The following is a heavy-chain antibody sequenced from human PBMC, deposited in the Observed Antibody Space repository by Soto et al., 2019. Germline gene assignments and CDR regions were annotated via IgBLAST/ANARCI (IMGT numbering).Heavy chain of an antibody. J-gene: IGHJ4*02. CDR1: GFTFSSYS. V-gene: IGHV3-21*01. D-gene: IGHD6-19*01. CDR3: AREGIAVAGGFDY. CDR2: ISSSSSYI. Sequence: GSLRLSCAASGFTFSSYSMNWVRQAPGKGLEWVSSISSSSSYIYYADSVKGRFTISRDNAKNSLYLQMNSLRAEDTAVYYCAREGIAVAGGFDYWGQGTLVTVSS.